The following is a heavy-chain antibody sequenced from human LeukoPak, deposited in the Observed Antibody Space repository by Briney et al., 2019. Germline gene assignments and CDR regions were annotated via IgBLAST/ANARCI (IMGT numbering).Heavy chain of an antibody. CDR1: GFTFSINY. V-gene: IGHV3-7*01. D-gene: IGHD5-12*01. CDR2: IKQDGSEK. CDR3: ARASGYRGHYYYMDV. Sequence: PGGSLRLSCAASGFTFSINYTSWVRQAPGKGVEWVANIKQDGSEKYYVDSVKGRFTIPRDNAKNSLSMQMNSLGAEDTAVYYCARASGYRGHYYYMDVWGKGTTVTVS. J-gene: IGHJ6*03.